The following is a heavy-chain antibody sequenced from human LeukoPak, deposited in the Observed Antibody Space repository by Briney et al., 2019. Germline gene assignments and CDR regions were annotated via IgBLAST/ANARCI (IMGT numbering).Heavy chain of an antibody. CDR1: GFTFSSYG. CDR2: IRYDGSNK. J-gene: IGHJ5*02. CDR3: AKAGLYYAESGFDH. D-gene: IGHD2-8*01. V-gene: IGHV3-30*02. Sequence: PGGSLRLSCAASGFTFSSYGMHWVRQAQGKGLEWVAFIRYDGSNKYYGDSVKGRFTISRDNSKNTLYLEMNSHRAEYSSAKYCAKAGLYYAESGFDHWGQGTLVTVSS.